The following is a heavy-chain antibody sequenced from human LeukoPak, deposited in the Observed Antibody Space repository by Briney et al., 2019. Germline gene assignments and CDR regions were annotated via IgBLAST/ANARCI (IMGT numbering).Heavy chain of an antibody. CDR3: AKYSGSYLFDY. CDR1: GFIVNSNY. J-gene: IGHJ4*02. CDR2: IYSGGST. V-gene: IGHV3-53*01. D-gene: IGHD1-26*01. Sequence: GGSLRLSCAVSGFIVNSNYMSWVRQAPGKGLEWVSIIYSGGSTYYADSVKGRFTISRDNSKNTVYLQMNSLRAEDTAVYYCAKYSGSYLFDYWGQGTLVTVSS.